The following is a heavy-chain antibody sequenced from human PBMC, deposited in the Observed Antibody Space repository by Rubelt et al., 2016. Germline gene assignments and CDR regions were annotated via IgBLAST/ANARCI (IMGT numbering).Heavy chain of an antibody. J-gene: IGHJ4*02. CDR3: ARGNSGYDYGLDY. Sequence: QVQLVQSGAEVKKPGASVKVSCKASGYTFTGYYMHWVRQAPGQGLEWMGWINPNSGGTNYAKKFQGRVTMNRDTSVSTAYMELSRLTSDDTAVYYCARGNSGYDYGLDYWGQGTLVTVSS. CDR2: INPNSGGT. CDR1: GYTFTGYY. V-gene: IGHV1-2*02. D-gene: IGHD5-12*01.